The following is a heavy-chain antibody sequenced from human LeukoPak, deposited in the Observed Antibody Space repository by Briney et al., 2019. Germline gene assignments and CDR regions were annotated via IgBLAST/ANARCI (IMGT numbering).Heavy chain of an antibody. J-gene: IGHJ4*02. CDR2: INPNSGGT. D-gene: IGHD5-24*01. CDR1: GYTFTGYC. CDR3: ARIVWRWIQLDY. V-gene: IGHV1-2*02. Sequence: ASVTVSCKASGYTFTGYCMHWVRQAPAQGLEWMGWINPNSGGTNYAQKFQGRVTMTRDTSISTAYMELSRLRSDDTAVYYCARIVWRWIQLDYWGQGTLVTVSS.